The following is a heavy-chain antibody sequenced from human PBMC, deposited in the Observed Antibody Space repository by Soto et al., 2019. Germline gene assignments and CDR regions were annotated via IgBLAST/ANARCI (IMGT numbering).Heavy chain of an antibody. CDR3: ARGGIQYGDDGYYFYYIDV. J-gene: IGHJ6*03. CDR2: IDGGNGNT. Sequence: QVQPVQSGAEVKKPGASVKLSCKASGYTFTKYAMHWVRQAPGQRLEWMGWIDGGNGNTKYSQKFQGRATMTRDTAASTAYMKLSNLRSEDTAVYYCARGGIQYGDDGYYFYYIDVWGKGTTVTVSS. V-gene: IGHV1-3*01. CDR1: GYTFTKYA. D-gene: IGHD4-17*01.